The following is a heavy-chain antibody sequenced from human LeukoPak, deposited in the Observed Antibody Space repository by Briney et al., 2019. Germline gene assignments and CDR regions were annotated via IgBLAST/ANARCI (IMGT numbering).Heavy chain of an antibody. D-gene: IGHD6-6*01. CDR1: GGSFSGYY. Sequence: SETLSLTCAVYGGSFSGYYWSWIRQPPGKGLEWIGEINHSGSTNYNPSLKSRVTISVGTSKNQFSLKLSSVTAADTAVYYCARHIEYSSSSRDYWGQGTLVTVSS. CDR2: INHSGST. J-gene: IGHJ4*02. CDR3: ARHIEYSSSSRDY. V-gene: IGHV4-34*01.